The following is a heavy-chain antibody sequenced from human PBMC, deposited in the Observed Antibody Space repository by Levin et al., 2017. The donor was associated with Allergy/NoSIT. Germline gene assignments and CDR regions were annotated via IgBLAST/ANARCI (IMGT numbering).Heavy chain of an antibody. J-gene: IGHJ4*02. V-gene: IGHV1-8*01. Sequence: ASVKVSCKASEYTFSSYDINWVRQAPGQGLEWMGWMNPNTGNTGYAQNFQDRVTMTRDTSMSTAYMELSSLGFEDTAIYYCARVGPRITLRGVVMGVNSFDFWGQGTPVTVSS. D-gene: IGHD3-3*01. CDR1: EYTFSSYD. CDR2: MNPNTGNT. CDR3: ARVGPRITLRGVVMGVNSFDF.